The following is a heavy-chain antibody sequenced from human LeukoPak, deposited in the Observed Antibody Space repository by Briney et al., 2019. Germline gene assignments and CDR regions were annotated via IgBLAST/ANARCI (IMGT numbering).Heavy chain of an antibody. CDR1: GGSISSGDYY. CDR3: AREDFGYSYGYPYYYYYMDV. Sequence: SQTLSLTCIVSGGSISSGDYYWSWIRQPPGKGLEWIGYIYYSGSTYYNPSLKSRVTISVDTSKNQFSLKLSSVTAADTAVYYCAREDFGYSYGYPYYYYYMDVWGKGTTVTVSS. V-gene: IGHV4-30-4*08. D-gene: IGHD5-18*01. CDR2: IYYSGST. J-gene: IGHJ6*03.